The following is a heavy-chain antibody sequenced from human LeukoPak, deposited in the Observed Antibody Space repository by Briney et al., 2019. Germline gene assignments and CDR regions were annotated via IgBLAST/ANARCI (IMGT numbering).Heavy chain of an antibody. CDR2: IIPIFGTA. Sequence: ASVKVSRKASGGTFSSYAISWVRQAPGQGLEWMGGIIPIFGTANYAQKFQGRVTITADESTSTAYMELSSLRSEDTAVYYCARENSYQLLLTYYYYGMDVWGQGTTVTVSS. D-gene: IGHD2-2*01. J-gene: IGHJ6*02. CDR1: GGTFSSYA. V-gene: IGHV1-69*13. CDR3: ARENSYQLLLTYYYYGMDV.